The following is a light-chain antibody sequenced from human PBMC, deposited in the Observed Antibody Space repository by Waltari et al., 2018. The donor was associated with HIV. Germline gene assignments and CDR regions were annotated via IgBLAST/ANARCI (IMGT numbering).Light chain of an antibody. CDR3: CAYAGSTTYVI. Sequence: QSALTQPASVSGSPGQSITISCTGTSSDVGGYNLVSWYQQHPGKAPKLMIYEVSKRPSGVSNRFSGSKSGNTAYLTSSGRQAEDEADYYCCAYAGSTTYVIFGGGTKLTVL. V-gene: IGLV2-23*02. CDR1: SSDVGGYNL. CDR2: EVS. J-gene: IGLJ2*01.